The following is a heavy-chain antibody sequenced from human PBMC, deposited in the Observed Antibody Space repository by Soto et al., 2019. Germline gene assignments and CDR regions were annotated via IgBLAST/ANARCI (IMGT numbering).Heavy chain of an antibody. V-gene: IGHV4-31*03. CDR2: IYYSGST. Sequence: QVQLQGSGPGLVKPSQTLSLTCTVSGGSIISGGYYRSWIRLHPGKSLEWIGYIYYSGSTYYNPSLKSRATIALDTSKNQFSLKLSSVAASETAEYYCSRDRVSARKIRLDYWAQGPLVTLS. D-gene: IGHD2-21*02. CDR3: SRDRVSARKIRLDY. CDR1: GGSIISGGYY. J-gene: IGHJ4*02.